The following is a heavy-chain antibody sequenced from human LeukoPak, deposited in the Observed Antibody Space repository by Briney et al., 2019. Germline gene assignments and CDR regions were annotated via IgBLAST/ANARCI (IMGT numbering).Heavy chain of an antibody. CDR2: INPGNGVT. J-gene: IGHJ4*02. CDR3: ARELVYGSGSYYPGF. Sequence: ASVKVSCKASGYTFTTYAMHWVRQAPGQRLEWMGWINPGNGVTKYSQKFQGRVTISRDTSASTAYMELSSLRSEDTAVYYCARELVYGSGSYYPGFWGQGTLVTVSS. D-gene: IGHD3-10*01. V-gene: IGHV1-3*01. CDR1: GYTFTTYA.